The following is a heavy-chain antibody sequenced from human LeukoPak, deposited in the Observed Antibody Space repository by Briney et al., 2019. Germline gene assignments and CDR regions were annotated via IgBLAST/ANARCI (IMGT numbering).Heavy chain of an antibody. J-gene: IGHJ4*02. CDR1: GFTFSSYG. CDR2: IRYDGSNK. V-gene: IGHV3-30*02. D-gene: IGHD6-6*01. Sequence: GGSLRLSCAASGFTFSSYGMHWVRQAPGKGLEWVAFIRYDGSNKYYADSVKGRFTISRDNSKNTLYLQMNSLRAEDTAVYYCAKEAYSSSSRGLYFDSGGQGTLVPVSS. CDR3: AKEAYSSSSRGLYFDS.